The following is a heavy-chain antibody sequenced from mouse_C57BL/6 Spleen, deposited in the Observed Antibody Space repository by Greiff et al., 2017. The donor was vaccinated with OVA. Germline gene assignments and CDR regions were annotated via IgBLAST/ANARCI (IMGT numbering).Heavy chain of an antibody. D-gene: IGHD2-4*01. CDR3: ARYGYDYDGYFDV. J-gene: IGHJ1*03. Sequence: QVQLQQPGAELVRPGSSVKLSCKASGYTFTSYWMHWVKQRPIQGLEWIGNIDPSDSETHYNQKFKDKATLTVDKSSSTAYMQLSSLTSEDSAVYYCARYGYDYDGYFDVWGTGTTVTVS. CDR2: IDPSDSET. CDR1: GYTFTSYW. V-gene: IGHV1-52*01.